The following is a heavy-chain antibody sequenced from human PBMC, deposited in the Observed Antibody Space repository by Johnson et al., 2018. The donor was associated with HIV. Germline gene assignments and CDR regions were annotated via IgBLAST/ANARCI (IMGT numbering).Heavy chain of an antibody. CDR3: AKAFSTFHDAFDI. V-gene: IGHV3-23*04. J-gene: IGHJ3*02. CDR2: ISGSGGGT. CDR1: GFTFSSYA. Sequence: VQLVESGGGLVQPGGSLRLSCAASGFTFSSYAMSWVRQAPGKGLEWVSVISGSGGGTYYADSVKGRFTISRDNSKNTLFLQMNSLRAEDTAVYFCAKAFSTFHDAFDIWGQGTMVTVSS. D-gene: IGHD2/OR15-2a*01.